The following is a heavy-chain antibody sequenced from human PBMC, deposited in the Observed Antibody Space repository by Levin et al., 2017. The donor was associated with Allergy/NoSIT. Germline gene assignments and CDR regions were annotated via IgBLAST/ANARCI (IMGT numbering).Heavy chain of an antibody. J-gene: IGHJ4*02. Sequence: SQTLSLTCTVSGGSISSSSYYWGWIRQPPGKGLEWIGSIYYSGSTYYNPSLKSRVTISVDTSKNQFSLKLSSVTAADTAVYYCVRHALVLRYFDPPSYFDYWGQGTLVTVSS. CDR2: IYYSGST. CDR3: VRHALVLRYFDPPSYFDY. V-gene: IGHV4-39*01. CDR1: GGSISSSSYY. D-gene: IGHD3-9*01.